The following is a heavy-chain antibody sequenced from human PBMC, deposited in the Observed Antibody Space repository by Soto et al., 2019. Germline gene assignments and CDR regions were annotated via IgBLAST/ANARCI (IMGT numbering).Heavy chain of an antibody. Sequence: SETLSLTCTVSGGSISSYYWSWIRQPPGKGLEWIGYIYYSGSTYYNPSLKSRVTISVDTSKNQFSLKLSSVTAADTAVYYCARGTPGLLRSFDWLSGNNWFDPWGQGTLVTV. CDR3: ARGTPGLLRSFDWLSGNNWFDP. V-gene: IGHV4-59*08. CDR2: IYYSGST. CDR1: GGSISSYY. J-gene: IGHJ5*02. D-gene: IGHD3-9*01.